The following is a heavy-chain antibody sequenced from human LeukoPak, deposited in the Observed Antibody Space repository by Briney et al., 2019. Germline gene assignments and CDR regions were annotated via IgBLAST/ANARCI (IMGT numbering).Heavy chain of an antibody. V-gene: IGHV3-15*01. Sequence: GGSLRLSCAASGFTFSNAWMSWVRQAPGKGLEWVGRIKSKTDGGTTDYAAPVKGRFTISRDDSKNTLYLQMNSLKTEDTAVYYCTTKPPGDGYNWRGFDAFDIWGQGTMVTVSS. CDR1: GFTFSNAW. J-gene: IGHJ3*02. CDR3: TTKPPGDGYNWRGFDAFDI. D-gene: IGHD5-24*01. CDR2: IKSKTDGGTT.